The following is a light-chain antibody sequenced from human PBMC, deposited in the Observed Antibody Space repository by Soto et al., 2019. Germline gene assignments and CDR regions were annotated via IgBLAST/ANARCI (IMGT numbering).Light chain of an antibody. Sequence: EIVLTQSPGTLSLSPGERATLSCRASQSVSSRYSAWYQQKPRQAPSDLIYEATNRATGSPARFSGSGCGTDFSLTISRLQHEDFAVYYCQQYRSSSPYTFGQGTRLEIK. CDR1: QSVSSRY. V-gene: IGKV3-20*01. J-gene: IGKJ5*01. CDR3: QQYRSSSPYT. CDR2: EAT.